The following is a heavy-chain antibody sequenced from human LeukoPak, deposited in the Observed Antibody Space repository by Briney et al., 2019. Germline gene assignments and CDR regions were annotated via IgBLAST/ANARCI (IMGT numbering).Heavy chain of an antibody. CDR1: GFSSNNYA. D-gene: IGHD4-11*01. CDR3: ARSEATGLPVDS. CDR2: ISSNGVST. J-gene: IGHJ4*02. Sequence: PGGSLRLSCAASGFSSNNYAMNWVRQAPGKGLEYVSAISSNGVSTYYANSVKGRFSISRDNSKNTLYLQMGSLRTEDMAVYYCARSEATGLPVDSWGQGTLATVSS. V-gene: IGHV3-64*01.